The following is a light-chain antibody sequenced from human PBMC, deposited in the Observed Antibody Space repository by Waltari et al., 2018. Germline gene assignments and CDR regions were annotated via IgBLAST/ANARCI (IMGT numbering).Light chain of an antibody. V-gene: IGKV3-20*01. CDR2: GAS. CDR1: QSVSSSY. Sequence: EIVLTQSPGTLSLSPGERATLTCRASQSVSSSYLAWFQQKHAQAPRLLTYGASNRATGIPDSFSGSGSGTDFTLTINRLEPEDFAVYFCQQYGTSPWTFGQGTKVEIK. J-gene: IGKJ1*01. CDR3: QQYGTSPWT.